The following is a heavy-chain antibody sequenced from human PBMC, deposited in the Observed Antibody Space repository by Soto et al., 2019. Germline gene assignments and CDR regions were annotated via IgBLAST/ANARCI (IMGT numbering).Heavy chain of an antibody. V-gene: IGHV3-74*01. Sequence: EVQLVESGGGLVHPGGSLRLSCGASGFTFSRYWMHWVRQAPGKGLVWVSQINTDGSTTNYADSVKGRSTISRDNAKNTLYLQMNSLRAQDSAVYYRARDTSGFNGSPTVYSGQGTLVTVSS. CDR3: ARDTSGFNGSPTVY. CDR1: GFTFSRYW. CDR2: INTDGSTT. D-gene: IGHD3-22*01. J-gene: IGHJ4*02.